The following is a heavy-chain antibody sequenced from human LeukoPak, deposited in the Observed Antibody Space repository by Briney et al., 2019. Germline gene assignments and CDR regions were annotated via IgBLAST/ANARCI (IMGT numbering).Heavy chain of an antibody. V-gene: IGHV1-8*01. J-gene: IGHJ4*02. CDR3: TRGVGVAGDY. D-gene: IGHD3-3*01. CDR1: GYTFTSYD. Sequence: GASVKVSCKTSGYTFTSYDINWVRQDTGQGLEWMGWVKPHSGDTAYAQKFQGRVTMTGDSATSTVYMELSGLRSEDSAVYYCTRGVGVAGDYWGQGTLVTVSS. CDR2: VKPHSGDT.